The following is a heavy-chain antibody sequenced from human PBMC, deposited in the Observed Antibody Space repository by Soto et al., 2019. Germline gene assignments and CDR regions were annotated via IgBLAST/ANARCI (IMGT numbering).Heavy chain of an antibody. CDR3: AQDSSSSGPLDYYYYYMDV. CDR2: IYYSGST. D-gene: IGHD6-6*01. Sequence: SETLSLTCTVSGGSISSSSYYWVWIRQPPGKGLEWIGSIYYSGSTYYNPSLKSRVTISVDTSKNQFSLKLSSVTAADTAVYYCAQDSSSSGPLDYYYYYMDVWGKGTTVTVSS. J-gene: IGHJ6*03. V-gene: IGHV4-39*01. CDR1: GGSISSSSYY.